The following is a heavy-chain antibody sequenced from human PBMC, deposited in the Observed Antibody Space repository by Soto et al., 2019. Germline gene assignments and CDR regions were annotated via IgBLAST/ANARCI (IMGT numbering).Heavy chain of an antibody. J-gene: IGHJ5*02. V-gene: IGHV4-31*03. CDR1: GGSISSGGYY. D-gene: IGHD3-22*01. Sequence: SETLSLTCTVSGGSISSGGYYWSWISQHPGKGLEWIGYIYYSGSTYYNPSLKSRVTISVDTSKNQFSLKLSSVTAADTAVYYCARVGYDSSGYYWGWFDPWGQGTLVTVSS. CDR3: ARVGYDSSGYYWGWFDP. CDR2: IYYSGST.